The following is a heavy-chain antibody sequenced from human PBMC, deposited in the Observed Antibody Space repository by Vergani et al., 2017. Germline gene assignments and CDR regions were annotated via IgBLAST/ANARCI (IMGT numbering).Heavy chain of an antibody. V-gene: IGHV3-23*01. CDR2: ISGSGGST. Sequence: EVQLLESGGGLVQPGGSLRLSCAASGFTFSSYAMSWVRQAPGKGLEWVSAISGSGGSTYYADSVKGRFTISRDNSKNTLYLQMNSLRAEDTAVYYCAKDRGCCSSTMGTIDYWGQGTLVTVSS. D-gene: IGHD2-2*01. J-gene: IGHJ4*02. CDR3: AKDRGCCSSTMGTIDY. CDR1: GFTFSSYA.